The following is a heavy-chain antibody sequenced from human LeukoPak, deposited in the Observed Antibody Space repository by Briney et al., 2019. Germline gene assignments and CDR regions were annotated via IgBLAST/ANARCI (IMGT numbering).Heavy chain of an antibody. J-gene: IGHJ4*02. D-gene: IGHD1-26*01. CDR1: GGSISSSSYY. CDR2: IYYSGST. CDR3: ARGSHTLGATQVLDY. V-gene: IGHV4-39*01. Sequence: PSETLSLTCTVSGGSISSSSYYWGWIRQPPGKGLEWIGSIYYSGSTYYNPSLKSRVTISVDTSKNQFSLKLSSVTAADTAVYYCARGSHTLGATQVLDYWGQGTLVTVSS.